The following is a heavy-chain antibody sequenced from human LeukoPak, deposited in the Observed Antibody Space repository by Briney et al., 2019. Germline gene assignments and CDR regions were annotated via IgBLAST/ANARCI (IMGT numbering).Heavy chain of an antibody. CDR3: ARRPYSVLRYFDWLSALDY. CDR2: INHSGST. V-gene: IGHV4-34*01. Sequence: PSETLSLTCAVYGGSFSGYYWSWIRQPPGKGLEWIGEINHSGSTNYNPSLKSRVTISVDTSKNQFSLKLSPVTAADTAVYYCARRPYSVLRYFDWLSALDYWGQGTLVTVSS. J-gene: IGHJ4*02. CDR1: GGSFSGYY. D-gene: IGHD3-9*01.